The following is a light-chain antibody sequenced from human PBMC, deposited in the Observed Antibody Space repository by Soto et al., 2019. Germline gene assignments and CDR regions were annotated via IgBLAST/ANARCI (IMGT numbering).Light chain of an antibody. J-gene: IGKJ1*01. CDR3: QQYNNWPPS. Sequence: EIVMTQSPATLSVSPGERATLSCRASKSVSGNLAWYQQKPGQAPRLLIYGASTRATGIPARFSGSGSGTESTLTISSLQSEDSAVYYCQQYNNWPPSFGQGTKVEIK. CDR1: KSVSGN. V-gene: IGKV3-15*01. CDR2: GAS.